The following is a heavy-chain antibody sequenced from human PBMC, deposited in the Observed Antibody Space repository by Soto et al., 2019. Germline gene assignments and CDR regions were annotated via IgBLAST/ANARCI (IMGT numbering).Heavy chain of an antibody. Sequence: SETLSLTCTVSGGSISSGGYYWSWIRQHPGKGLEWIGYIYYSGSTYYNPSLKSRVTISVDTSKNQFSLKLSSVTAADTAVYYCARDRCTNGVCHFFDYWGQGTLVTVSS. D-gene: IGHD2-8*01. CDR1: GGSISSGGYY. J-gene: IGHJ4*02. V-gene: IGHV4-31*03. CDR3: ARDRCTNGVCHFFDY. CDR2: IYYSGST.